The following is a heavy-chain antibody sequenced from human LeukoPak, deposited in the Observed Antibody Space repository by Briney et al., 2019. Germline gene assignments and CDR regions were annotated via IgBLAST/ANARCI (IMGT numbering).Heavy chain of an antibody. J-gene: IGHJ6*03. V-gene: IGHV4-59*12. CDR1: GGSISSYY. D-gene: IGHD3-10*01. CDR3: ATTTYYYGSGSYTRYYYMDV. Sequence: SETLSLTCTVSGGSISSYYWSWIRQPPGKGLEWIGYIYYSGSTNYNPSLKSRVTMSVDTSKNQFSLKLSSVTAADTAVYYCATTTYYYGSGSYTRYYYMDVWGKGTTVTISS. CDR2: IYYSGST.